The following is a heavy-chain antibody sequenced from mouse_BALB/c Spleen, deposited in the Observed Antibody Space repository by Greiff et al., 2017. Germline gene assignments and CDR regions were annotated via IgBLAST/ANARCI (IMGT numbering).Heavy chain of an antibody. D-gene: IGHD2-10*01. Sequence: EVNVVESGGDLVKPGGSLKLSCAASGFTFSSYGMSWVRQTPDKRLEWVATISSGGSYTHYPDSVKGRFTISRDNAKNTLYLQMSSLKSEDTAMYYCARHEGPTYYAMDYWGQGTSVTVSS. J-gene: IGHJ4*01. CDR2: ISSGGSYT. CDR3: ARHEGPTYYAMDY. CDR1: GFTFSSYG. V-gene: IGHV5-6*01.